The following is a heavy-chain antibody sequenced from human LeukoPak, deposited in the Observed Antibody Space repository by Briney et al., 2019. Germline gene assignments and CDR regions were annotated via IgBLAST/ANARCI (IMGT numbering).Heavy chain of an antibody. J-gene: IGHJ4*02. Sequence: PGGSLRLSCAASGFTFSSYEMNWVRQAPGKGLEWVSYISSSGSTIYYADSVKGRFTISRDNAKNSLYLQMNSLRAEDTAVYYCAREGEGSLYYDSSGYYYFDYWGQGTLVTVSS. CDR1: GFTFSSYE. D-gene: IGHD3-22*01. CDR3: AREGEGSLYYDSSGYYYFDY. V-gene: IGHV3-48*03. CDR2: ISSSGSTI.